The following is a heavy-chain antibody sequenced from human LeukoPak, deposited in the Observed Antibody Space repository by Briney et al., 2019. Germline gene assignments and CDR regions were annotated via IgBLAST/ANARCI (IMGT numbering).Heavy chain of an antibody. CDR3: ARQTFGARNWFDP. D-gene: IGHD3-10*01. CDR1: GGSISSHY. V-gene: IGHV4-59*08. Sequence: PSETLSLTCTVSGGSISSHYWSWIRQPPGKGLEWIGYIYYSGSTNYNPSLKSRVTISVDTSKNQFSLKLSSVTAADTAVYYCARQTFGARNWFDPWGQGTLVTVSS. J-gene: IGHJ5*02. CDR2: IYYSGST.